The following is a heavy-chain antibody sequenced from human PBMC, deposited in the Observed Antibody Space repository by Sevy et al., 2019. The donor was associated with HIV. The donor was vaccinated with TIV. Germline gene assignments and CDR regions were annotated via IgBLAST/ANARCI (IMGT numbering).Heavy chain of an antibody. CDR2: IFSSGST. CDR1: GFTVNDKY. V-gene: IGHV3-66*02. J-gene: IGHJ4*02. Sequence: GGSLRLSCAISGFTVNDKYIIWVRQAPGKGLEWVSVIFSSGSTYYAGSAKGRFTISRDNSKNTVDLQMNSVRAEDTAVYYCAGLFLSSSSGWSYFDYWGQGTLVTVSS. D-gene: IGHD6-19*01. CDR3: AGLFLSSSSGWSYFDY.